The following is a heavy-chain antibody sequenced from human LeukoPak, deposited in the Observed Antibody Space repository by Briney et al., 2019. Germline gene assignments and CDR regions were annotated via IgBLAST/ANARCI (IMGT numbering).Heavy chain of an antibody. D-gene: IGHD2-2*01. V-gene: IGHV3-30*19. J-gene: IGHJ4*02. CDR2: ISYDGSNK. Sequence: PGGSLRLSCAASGFTFSSYGMHWDRQAPGKGLEWVAVISYDGSNKYYADSVEGRFTISRDNSKNTLYLQMNSLRAEDTAVYYCARDWGYCSSTSCYSDFDYWGQGTLVTVSS. CDR3: ARDWGYCSSTSCYSDFDY. CDR1: GFTFSSYG.